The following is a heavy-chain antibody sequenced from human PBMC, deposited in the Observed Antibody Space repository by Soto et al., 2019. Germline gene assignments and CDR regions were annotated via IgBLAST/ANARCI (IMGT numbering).Heavy chain of an antibody. CDR1: GFPFSRYA. J-gene: IGHJ6*02. Sequence: QVQLVESGGGVVQPGRSLRLSCAASGFPFSRYAMHWVRQAPGKGLEWVALILHDGSDNHYVDSVRGRFTISRDNSKNTVFLQMNSLRAEDTAVYYCAKDEMAAATYRGFYYYYAMDVWGQGTTVTVSS. V-gene: IGHV3-30*18. CDR2: ILHDGSDN. D-gene: IGHD2-15*01. CDR3: AKDEMAAATYRGFYYYYAMDV.